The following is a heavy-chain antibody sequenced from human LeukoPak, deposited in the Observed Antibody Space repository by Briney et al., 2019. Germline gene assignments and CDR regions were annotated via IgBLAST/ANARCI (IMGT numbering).Heavy chain of an antibody. CDR2: INPSGGST. CDR1: GYTFTSYY. V-gene: IGHV1-46*01. CDR3: ARGRITMVRGARGSIDY. J-gene: IGHJ4*02. D-gene: IGHD3-10*01. Sequence: VASVKLSCKASGYTFTSYYTHWVRQAPGQGLEWMGIINPSGGSTSYAQKFQGRVNMTRDMSTRTVYMELSSLRSEDTAVYYCARGRITMVRGARGSIDYWGQGTLVTVSS.